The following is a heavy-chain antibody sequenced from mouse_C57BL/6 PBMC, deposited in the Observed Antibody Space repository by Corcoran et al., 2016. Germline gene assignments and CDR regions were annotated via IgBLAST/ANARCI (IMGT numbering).Heavy chain of an antibody. V-gene: IGHV9-3*01. CDR3: ASTGTFAY. CDR1: GYTFTTYG. J-gene: IGHJ3*01. D-gene: IGHD4-1*01. Sequence: QIQLVQSGPELKKPGETVKISCKASGYTFTTYGMSWVKQAPGKGLKWMGWINTYSGVPTYADDFKGRFAFSLETSASTAYLQINNLKNEDTATYFCASTGTFAYWGQGTLVTVSA. CDR2: INTYSGVP.